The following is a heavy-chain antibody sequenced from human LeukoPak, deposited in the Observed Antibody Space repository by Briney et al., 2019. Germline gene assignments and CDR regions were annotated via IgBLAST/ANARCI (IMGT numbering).Heavy chain of an antibody. CDR3: VRSLRSADF. CDR2: ISPDGSQT. V-gene: IGHV3-74*01. J-gene: IGHJ4*02. CDR1: GFSLSNYW. Sequence: GWSLRLSCAASGFSLSNYWMHWVRQAPGKGLMWVSQISPDGSQTFYADSVKGRFTISRDNAKNTLFLQMDSLRAEDTALYYCVRSLRSADFWGQGTLVTVSS.